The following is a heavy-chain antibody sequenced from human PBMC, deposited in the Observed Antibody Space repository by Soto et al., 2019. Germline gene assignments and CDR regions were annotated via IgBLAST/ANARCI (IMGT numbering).Heavy chain of an antibody. CDR2: SYYSGST. D-gene: IGHD2-8*02. Sequence: QLQLQESGPGLVKPSETLSLTCTVSGGSISSSSYYWGWIRQPPGKVLEWIGSSYYSGSTYYNPSIKSPVPICVDTSKYQFSLNVSSVTAADTALYYWVSDTGGYRLDYYYYGMDVWGQGTTVTVSS. J-gene: IGHJ6*02. CDR1: GGSISSSSYY. CDR3: VSDTGGYRLDYYYYGMDV. V-gene: IGHV4-39*01.